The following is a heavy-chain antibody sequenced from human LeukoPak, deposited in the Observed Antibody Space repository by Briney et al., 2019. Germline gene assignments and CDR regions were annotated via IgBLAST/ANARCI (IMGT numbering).Heavy chain of an antibody. CDR2: IYYSVST. D-gene: IGHD2-2*01. V-gene: IGHV4-39*01. Sequence: LGTLCLSCTVSGVSLSSGNFYWGWVCPRPGKGLGWVGDIYYSVSTYYTPSLKSRVTIYLYTCKKHISLKLSSVSAPETSLYYCARWDSTGSSSWYFDYWGQGTLVTVSS. CDR3: ARWDSTGSSSWYFDY. CDR1: GVSLSSGNFY. J-gene: IGHJ4*02.